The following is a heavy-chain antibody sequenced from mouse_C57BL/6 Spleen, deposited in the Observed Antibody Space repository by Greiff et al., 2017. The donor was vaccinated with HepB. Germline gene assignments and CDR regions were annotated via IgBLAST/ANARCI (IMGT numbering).Heavy chain of an antibody. Sequence: VQLQQSGPELVKPGASVKISCKASGYTFTDYYMNWVKQSHGKSLEWIGDINPNNGGTSYNQKFKGKATLTVDKSSSTAYMELRSLTSEDSAVYYCARITTARYFDVWGTGTTVTVSS. CDR3: ARITTARYFDV. V-gene: IGHV1-26*01. CDR1: GYTFTDYY. CDR2: INPNNGGT. D-gene: IGHD1-1*01. J-gene: IGHJ1*03.